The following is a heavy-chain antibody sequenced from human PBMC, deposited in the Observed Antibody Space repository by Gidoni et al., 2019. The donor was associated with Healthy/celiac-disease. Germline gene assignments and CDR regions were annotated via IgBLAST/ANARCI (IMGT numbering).Heavy chain of an antibody. Sequence: EVQLVESGGGLVQPGGSLSLSCPASGFTFSSYWMHWVRQAPGKGLVWVSRINSDGSSTSYANSVEGGFTNSRDNAKNRLYLQMNSLRAGDTAVYYCVRERVTGTHGGFDPWGQGTLVTVSS. V-gene: IGHV3-74*01. CDR2: INSDGSST. CDR3: VRERVTGTHGGFDP. J-gene: IGHJ5*02. D-gene: IGHD1-1*01. CDR1: GFTFSSYW.